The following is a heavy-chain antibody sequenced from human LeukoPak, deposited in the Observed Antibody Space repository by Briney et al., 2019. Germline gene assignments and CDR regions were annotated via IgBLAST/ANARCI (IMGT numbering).Heavy chain of an antibody. Sequence: GGSLRLSCAASGFIFSNYWMTWVRQAPGKALEWVANIKPDGSGEYYVDSLKGRFTISRDNAENSLFLQMNNLRVDDAAVYYCARSGGYGWDYWGQGAVVTVSS. CDR3: ARSGGYGWDY. CDR2: IKPDGSGE. V-gene: IGHV3-7*01. CDR1: GFIFSNYW. J-gene: IGHJ4*02. D-gene: IGHD5-12*01.